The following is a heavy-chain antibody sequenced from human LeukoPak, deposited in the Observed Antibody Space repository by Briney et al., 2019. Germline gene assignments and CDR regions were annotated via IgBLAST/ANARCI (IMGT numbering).Heavy chain of an antibody. CDR2: ISGSGGST. D-gene: IGHD1-26*01. J-gene: IGHJ3*02. V-gene: IGHV3-23*01. CDR3: AKDIVGAPGGAFDI. Sequence: AISGSGGSTYYADSVKGRFTISRDNSKNTLYLQMNSLRAEDTAVYYCAKDIVGAPGGAFDIWGQGTMVTVSS.